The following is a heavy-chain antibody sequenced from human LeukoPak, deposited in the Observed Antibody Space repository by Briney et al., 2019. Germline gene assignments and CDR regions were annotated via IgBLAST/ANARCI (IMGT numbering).Heavy chain of an antibody. J-gene: IGHJ6*02. D-gene: IGHD4-17*01. CDR3: ASGRRLFGDYVDYYYYGMDV. V-gene: IGHV3-11*01. CDR2: ISSSGSTI. Sequence: GSLRLSCAASGFTFSDYYMSWIRQAPGKGLEWVSYISSSGSTIYYADSVKGRFTISRDNAKNSLYLQMNSLRAEDTAVYYCASGRRLFGDYVDYYYYGMDVWGQGTTVTVSS. CDR1: GFTFSDYY.